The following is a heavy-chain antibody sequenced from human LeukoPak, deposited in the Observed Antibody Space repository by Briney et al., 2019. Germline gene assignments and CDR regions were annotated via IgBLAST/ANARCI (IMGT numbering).Heavy chain of an antibody. J-gene: IGHJ6*02. D-gene: IGHD3-3*01. CDR1: GGSISSGGYS. CDR3: ARDLGPGVRLRFLEWFPMDV. V-gene: IGHV4-30-4*01. Sequence: KSSQTLSLTCAVSGGSISSGGYSWSWIRQPPGKGLEWIGYIYYSGSTYYNPSLKSRVTISVDTSKNQFSLKLSSVTAADTAVYYCARDLGPGVRLRFLEWFPMDVWGQGTTVTVSS. CDR2: IYYSGST.